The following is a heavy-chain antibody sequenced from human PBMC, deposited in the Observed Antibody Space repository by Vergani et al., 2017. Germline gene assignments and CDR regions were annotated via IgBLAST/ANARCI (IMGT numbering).Heavy chain of an antibody. V-gene: IGHV3-74*01. CDR2: INSDGSST. D-gene: IGHD6-13*01. CDR3: ARIFYSSSWYDFDY. Sequence: EVQLVESGGGLVQPGGSLRLSCAASGFTFSSYWMHWVRQAPGKGLVWVSRINSDGSSTSYADSVKGRFTISRDNAKNTLYLQMNSLGAEDTAVYYCARIFYSSSWYDFDYWGQGTLVTVSS. J-gene: IGHJ4*02. CDR1: GFTFSSYW.